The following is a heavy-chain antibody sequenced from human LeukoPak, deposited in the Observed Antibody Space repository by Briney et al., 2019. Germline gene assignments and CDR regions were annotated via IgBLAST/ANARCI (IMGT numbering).Heavy chain of an antibody. D-gene: IGHD3-22*01. CDR2: ISYDGSNK. Sequence: PGGSLRLSCAASGFTFSSYAMHWVRQAPGKGLEWVAVISYDGSNKYYADSVKGRFTISRDNSKNTLYLQMNSLRAEDTAVYYCASGSDTMIVVVGVYFDYWGQGTLVTVSS. J-gene: IGHJ4*02. V-gene: IGHV3-30-3*01. CDR3: ASGSDTMIVVVGVYFDY. CDR1: GFTFSSYA.